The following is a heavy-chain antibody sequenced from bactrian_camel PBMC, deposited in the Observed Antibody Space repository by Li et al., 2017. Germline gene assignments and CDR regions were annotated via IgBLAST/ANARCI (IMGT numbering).Heavy chain of an antibody. CDR2: LDRNAYS. CDR3: AADYIGVWAGYESDFYY. Sequence: VQLVESGGGSVQPGGSLKLSCVASGYRVKSGCMGYFRQRAGKEREGVAVLDRNAYSGYADSVKGRFSISRDNAKNTLYLQMNNLKPEDTAMYYCAADYIGVWAGYESDFYYRGQGTQVTVS. J-gene: IGHJ4*01. V-gene: IGHV3S6*01. CDR1: GYRVKSGC. D-gene: IGHD4*01.